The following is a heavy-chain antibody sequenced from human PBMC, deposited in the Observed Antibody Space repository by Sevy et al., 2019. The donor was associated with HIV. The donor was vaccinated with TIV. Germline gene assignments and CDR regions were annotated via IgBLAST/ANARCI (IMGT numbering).Heavy chain of an antibody. J-gene: IGHJ4*02. D-gene: IGHD6-13*01. CDR3: AREGPRIAQFDS. CDR2: IYYSGST. CDR1: GGSISSEDYY. Sequence: SETLSLTCTVSGGSISSEDYYWGWIRQPPGKGLDWIGSIYYSGSTYYNPSLKSRFTISVDTSKNQFSLKLRSVTAADTAMYYCAREGPRIAQFDSWGQGTLVTVSS. V-gene: IGHV4-39*02.